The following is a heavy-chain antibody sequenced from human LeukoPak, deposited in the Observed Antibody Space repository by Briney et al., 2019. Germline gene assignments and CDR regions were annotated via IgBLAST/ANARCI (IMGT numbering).Heavy chain of an antibody. Sequence: PSETLSLTCTVSGGSISSYYWSWIRQPPGKGLEWIGYIYHSGSTDYNPSIKSRVTISVDTSKSQFSLKLTSVTAADTAVYYCARGGYSSAFDIWGQGTMVTVSS. J-gene: IGHJ3*02. V-gene: IGHV4-4*09. CDR3: ARGGYSSAFDI. D-gene: IGHD5-18*01. CDR2: IYHSGST. CDR1: GGSISSYY.